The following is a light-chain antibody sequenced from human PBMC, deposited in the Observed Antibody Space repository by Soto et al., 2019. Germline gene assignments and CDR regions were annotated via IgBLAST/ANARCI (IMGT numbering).Light chain of an antibody. V-gene: IGKV3-20*01. CDR3: QQYGSSRTT. CDR2: GAS. Sequence: EIVLPQSPGPLSLPPGERATLSCRASQGVSSSNLAWYQQKPGQAPRLLTYGASSRATGIPDRFSGSGSGTDFTLTISRLEPEDFAVYYCQQYGSSRTTFGPGTKVDIK. J-gene: IGKJ3*01. CDR1: QGVSSSN.